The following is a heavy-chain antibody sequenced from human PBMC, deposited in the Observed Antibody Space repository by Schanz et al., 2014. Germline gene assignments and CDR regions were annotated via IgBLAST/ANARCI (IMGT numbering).Heavy chain of an antibody. V-gene: IGHV4-4*02. Sequence: QVQLEESGAGLVKPSGTLSLTCAVSGASVSSDNWWNWVRQPPGKGLEWIGEIYDSGNTNYNPSLKSRVPMSVDDSKNQFPLQLTSVTAADTAVYYCARDKVTTLGYYGMDVWGQGTTVTVSS. D-gene: IGHD3-10*02. CDR2: IYDSGNT. CDR3: ARDKVTTLGYYGMDV. CDR1: GASVSSDNW. J-gene: IGHJ6*02.